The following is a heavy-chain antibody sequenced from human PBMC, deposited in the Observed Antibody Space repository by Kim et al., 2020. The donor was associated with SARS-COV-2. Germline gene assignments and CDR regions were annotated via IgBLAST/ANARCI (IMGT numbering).Heavy chain of an antibody. CDR1: GYTFTGYY. V-gene: IGHV1-2*02. Sequence: ASVKVSCKASGYTFTGYYMHWVRQAPGQGLEWMGWINPNSGGTNYAQKFQGRVTMTRDTSISTAYMELSRLRSDDTAVYYCARVRAEGYSSSWFDYWGQGTLVTVSS. D-gene: IGHD6-13*01. CDR2: INPNSGGT. CDR3: ARVRAEGYSSSWFDY. J-gene: IGHJ4*02.